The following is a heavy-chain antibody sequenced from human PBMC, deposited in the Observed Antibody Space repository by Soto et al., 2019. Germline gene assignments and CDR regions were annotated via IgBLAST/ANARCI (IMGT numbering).Heavy chain of an antibody. J-gene: IGHJ4*02. Sequence: EVQLLESGGGLVQPGGSLRLSCAASGFTFSSYAMSWVRQAPGKGLEWVSAISGSGGSTYYADSVKGRFTISRDNSKNPLDLQMNSLRAEDTAVYYCAKAMAVKQWLAPTFDYWGQGTLVTVSS. CDR3: AKAMAVKQWLAPTFDY. CDR2: ISGSGGST. CDR1: GFTFSSYA. V-gene: IGHV3-23*01. D-gene: IGHD6-19*01.